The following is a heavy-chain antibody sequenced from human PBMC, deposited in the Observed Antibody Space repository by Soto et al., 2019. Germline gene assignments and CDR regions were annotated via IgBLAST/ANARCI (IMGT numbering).Heavy chain of an antibody. CDR3: ARETRSGGYLVD. Sequence: SETLSLTCTVSGGSFSSGNYYWSWIRQHPGKGLEWIGYIYYSGSTYYNPSLKSRVTTSLDTSNTQFSLNLSSGTAAATAVYCFARETRSGGYLVDWGQGTLVTVSS. CDR1: GGSFSSGNYY. D-gene: IGHD3-22*01. J-gene: IGHJ4*02. CDR2: IYYSGST. V-gene: IGHV4-31*03.